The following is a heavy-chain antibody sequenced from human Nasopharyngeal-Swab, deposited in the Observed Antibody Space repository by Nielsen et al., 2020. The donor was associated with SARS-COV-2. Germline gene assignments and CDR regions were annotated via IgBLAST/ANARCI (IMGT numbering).Heavy chain of an antibody. D-gene: IGHD2-2*01. CDR1: GYTFNNYY. J-gene: IGHJ6*02. Sequence: ASVKVSCKASGYTFNNYYIHWVRQAPGQGLDWMGMINPGSGGTTYAQKFQGRVTMTRDTSTSTVFMDLSSLRSEDTAVYYCARRGRCSGSSCDMDVWGQGTTVTVSS. CDR2: INPGSGGT. V-gene: IGHV1-46*02. CDR3: ARRGRCSGSSCDMDV.